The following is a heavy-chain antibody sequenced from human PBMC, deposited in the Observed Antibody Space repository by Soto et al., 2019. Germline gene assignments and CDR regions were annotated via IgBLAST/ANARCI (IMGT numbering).Heavy chain of an antibody. V-gene: IGHV4-34*01. CDR1: GGSFSGYY. J-gene: IGHJ4*02. CDR3: ARGKLHSNGGVDILTGYYFDY. D-gene: IGHD3-9*01. CDR2: INHSGST. Sequence: SETLSLTCAVYGGSFSGYYWSWIRQPPGKGLEWIGEINHSGSTNYNPSLKSRVTISVDTSKNQFSLKLSSVTAADPAVYYCARGKLHSNGGVDILTGYYFDYWGQGTLVTVSS.